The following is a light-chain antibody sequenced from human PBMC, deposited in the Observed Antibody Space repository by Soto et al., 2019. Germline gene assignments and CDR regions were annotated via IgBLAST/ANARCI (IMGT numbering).Light chain of an antibody. CDR3: TSTTPGRLYV. CDR2: NVS. J-gene: IGLJ1*01. CDR1: RSDVGGYNY. V-gene: IGLV2-14*01. Sequence: QSALTQPASVSGSPGQSITISCTGTRSDVGGYNYVSWYQQYPGRVPKLLIYNVSNRPSGISNRFSGSKSGNTASLTISGIQAEDEDEYFCTSTTPGRLYVFGSVTKLTVL.